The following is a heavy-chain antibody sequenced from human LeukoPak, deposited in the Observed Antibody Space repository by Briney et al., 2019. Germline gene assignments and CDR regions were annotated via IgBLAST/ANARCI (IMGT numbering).Heavy chain of an antibody. CDR3: ASGLPAANLNWFDP. V-gene: IGHV1-2*02. Sequence: SVKVSCKASGYTFTGYYMHWVRQAPGQGLEWMGWINPNSGGTNYAQKFQGRVNMTRDTSISTAYMELSRLRSDDTAVYYCASGLPAANLNWFDPWGQGTLVTVSS. D-gene: IGHD2-2*01. J-gene: IGHJ5*02. CDR1: GYTFTGYY. CDR2: INPNSGGT.